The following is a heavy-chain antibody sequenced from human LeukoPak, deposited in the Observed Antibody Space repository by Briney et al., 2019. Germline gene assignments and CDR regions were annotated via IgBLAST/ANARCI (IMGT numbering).Heavy chain of an antibody. Sequence: SETLSLTCTVSGASITGQYWGWIRQPPGKGLEWIGYVFHTGRDADYNSSLKNRVTISVDTSNKQFSLRLTSVIPSDTAVYYCARGQHDYAYWGQGALVTISS. J-gene: IGHJ4*02. V-gene: IGHV4-59*11. D-gene: IGHD5-12*01. CDR2: VFHTGRDA. CDR1: GASITGQY. CDR3: ARGQHDYAY.